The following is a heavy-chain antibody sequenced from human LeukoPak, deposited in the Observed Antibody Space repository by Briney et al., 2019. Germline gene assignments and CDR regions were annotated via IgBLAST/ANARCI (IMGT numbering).Heavy chain of an antibody. J-gene: IGHJ6*02. D-gene: IGHD1-26*01. V-gene: IGHV4-34*01. CDR3: AREGYGGYGMDV. CDR1: GGSFSGYY. CDR2: INHSGST. Sequence: PSETLSLTCAVYGGSFSGYYWSWIRQPPGKGLEWIGEINHSGSTNYNPSLKSRVTISVDTSKNQFSLKLSSVTAADTAVYYCAREGYGGYGMDVWGQETTVTVSS.